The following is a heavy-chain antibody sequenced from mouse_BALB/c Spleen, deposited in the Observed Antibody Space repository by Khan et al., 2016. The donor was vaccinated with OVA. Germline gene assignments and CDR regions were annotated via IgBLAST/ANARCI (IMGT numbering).Heavy chain of an antibody. Sequence: QVQLKESGPGLVAPSQSLSITCTVSGFSLSRYNIHWVRQPPGKGLEWLGMIWGGGGTDYNSTLKSRLNISKDNSKNQVFLKMNSLQTDDTAMYYCARAYYRYDGYYAMDYWGQGTSVTVSS. CDR3: ARAYYRYDGYYAMDY. J-gene: IGHJ4*01. CDR1: GFSLSRYN. CDR2: IWGGGGT. V-gene: IGHV2-6-4*01. D-gene: IGHD2-14*01.